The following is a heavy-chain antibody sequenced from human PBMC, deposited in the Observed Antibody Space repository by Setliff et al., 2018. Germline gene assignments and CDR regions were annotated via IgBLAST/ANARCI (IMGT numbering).Heavy chain of an antibody. CDR2: ISGSGTTI. CDR3: ARAPAHDYADYMFMTTMGYYFDY. V-gene: IGHV3-11*04. D-gene: IGHD4-17*01. Sequence: GGSLRLSCAASGFTFSDYYMSWIRQAPGRGLEWVSYISGSGTTIYYADSVKGRFTITRDNAKNSLYLQMNSRRAEDTAVYYCARAPAHDYADYMFMTTMGYYFDYWGQGTLVTVSS. J-gene: IGHJ4*02. CDR1: GFTFSDYY.